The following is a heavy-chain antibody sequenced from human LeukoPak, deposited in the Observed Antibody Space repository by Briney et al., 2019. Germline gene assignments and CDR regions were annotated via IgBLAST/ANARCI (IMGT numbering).Heavy chain of an antibody. V-gene: IGHV4-59*08. CDR2: IYYSGST. Sequence: PSETLSLTCTVSGGSISSYYWSWIRQPPGKGLEWIGYIYYSGSTNYNPSLKSRVTISVDTSKNQFSLELTSVTAADTAVYYCARQVSAYCYGMDVWGQGTTVTVSS. CDR1: GGSISSYY. J-gene: IGHJ6*02. CDR3: ARQVSAYCYGMDV.